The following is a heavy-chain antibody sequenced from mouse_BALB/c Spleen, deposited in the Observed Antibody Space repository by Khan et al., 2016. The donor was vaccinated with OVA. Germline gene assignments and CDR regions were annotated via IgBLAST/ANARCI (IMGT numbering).Heavy chain of an antibody. CDR2: INTYTGEP. CDR3: ARPTGLYDTLDY. D-gene: IGHD2-4*01. V-gene: IGHV9-3-1*01. Sequence: QIQLVQSGPELKKPGETVKISCKASGYTFTNYGMNWVKQSPGKALKWMGWINTYTGEPTYADDFKGRFAFSLETSASTAYLQFNNLKNEDTATYFCARPTGLYDTLDYWGQGTSVTVSS. J-gene: IGHJ4*01. CDR1: GYTFTNYG.